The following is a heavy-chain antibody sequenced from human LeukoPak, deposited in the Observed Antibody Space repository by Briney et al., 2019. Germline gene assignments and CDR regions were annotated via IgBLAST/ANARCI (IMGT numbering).Heavy chain of an antibody. Sequence: GGSLRLSCTASGFTFSSYPMHWVRRAPGKGLEYVSAILGNGDSSFYADSVKGRFTISRDNSKNTLYLQMGSLRADDMAVYYCARDTTSGWSFDYWGQGTQVTVSS. J-gene: IGHJ4*02. V-gene: IGHV3-64*02. CDR3: ARDTTSGWSFDY. CDR1: GFTFSSYP. D-gene: IGHD6-19*01. CDR2: ILGNGDSS.